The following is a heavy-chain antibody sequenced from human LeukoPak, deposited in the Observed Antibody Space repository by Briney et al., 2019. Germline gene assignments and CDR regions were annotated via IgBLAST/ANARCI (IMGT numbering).Heavy chain of an antibody. CDR1: GYTFTSYG. Sequence: GASVKVSCKASGYTFTSYGISWVQQAPGQGLEWMGRIIPRLDIANSAQSFQGRVTITADKSTSTAYMELSSLRSDDTAVYYCAREWYDILTGYQGFQLDYWGQGSLVTVSS. J-gene: IGHJ4*02. CDR2: IIPRLDIA. CDR3: AREWYDILTGYQGFQLDY. V-gene: IGHV1-69*04. D-gene: IGHD3-9*01.